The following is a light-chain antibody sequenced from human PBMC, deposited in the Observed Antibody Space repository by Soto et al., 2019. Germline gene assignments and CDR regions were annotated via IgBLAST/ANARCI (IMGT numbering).Light chain of an antibody. V-gene: IGKV3-15*01. CDR1: QSVGSSY. CDR3: QQYNNWPSIT. J-gene: IGKJ5*01. Sequence: IVLPQSPGILSLSPGERATLSCRASQSVGSSYLAWYQQKPGQAPRLLIYGASTRATGIPARFSGSGSGTEFTLTISSLQSEDFAVYYCQQYNNWPSITFGQGTRLEIK. CDR2: GAS.